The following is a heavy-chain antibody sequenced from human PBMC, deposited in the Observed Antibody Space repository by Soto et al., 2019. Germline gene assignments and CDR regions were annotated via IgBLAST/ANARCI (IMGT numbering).Heavy chain of an antibody. CDR2: IWYDGSNK. CDR3: ARELALLRINYYYGMDV. CDR1: GFTFSSYG. D-gene: IGHD1-26*01. J-gene: IGHJ6*02. Sequence: QVQLVESGGGVVQPGRSLRLSCAASGFTFSSYGMHWVRQAPGKGLEWVAVIWYDGSNKYYADSVKGRFTISRDNSKNTLYLQMNSLRAEDTAVYYCARELALLRINYYYGMDVWGQGTTVTVSS. V-gene: IGHV3-33*01.